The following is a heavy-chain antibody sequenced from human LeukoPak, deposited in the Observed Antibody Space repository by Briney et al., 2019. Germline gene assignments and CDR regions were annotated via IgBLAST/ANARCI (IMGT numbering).Heavy chain of an antibody. Sequence: SETLSLTCAVYGGSFSGYYWSWIRQPPGKGLEWIGEINHSGSTNYNPSLKSRVTISVDTSKNQFSLKLSSVTAADTAVYYCARGYCTNGLCYFDYWGQGTLLTVSS. D-gene: IGHD2-8*01. J-gene: IGHJ4*02. CDR3: ARGYCTNGLCYFDY. CDR2: INHSGST. CDR1: GGSFSGYY. V-gene: IGHV4-34*01.